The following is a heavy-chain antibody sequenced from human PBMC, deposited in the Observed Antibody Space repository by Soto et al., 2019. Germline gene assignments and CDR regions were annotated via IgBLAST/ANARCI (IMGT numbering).Heavy chain of an antibody. V-gene: IGHV3-73*02. J-gene: IGHJ4*02. CDR3: TPQNVEMATPFDY. CDR2: IRSKANSYAT. Sequence: EVQLVESGGGLVQRGGSLKLSCAASGFTFSGSAMHWVRQASGKGLEWVGRIRSKANSYATAYAASVKGRFTISRDDSKNTAYLQMNSLKTEDTAVYYCTPQNVEMATPFDYWGQGTLVTVSS. D-gene: IGHD5-12*01. CDR1: GFTFSGSA.